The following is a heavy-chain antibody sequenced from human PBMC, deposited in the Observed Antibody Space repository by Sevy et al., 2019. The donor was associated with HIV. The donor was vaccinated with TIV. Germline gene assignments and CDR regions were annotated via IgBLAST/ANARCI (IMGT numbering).Heavy chain of an antibody. V-gene: IGHV3-74*01. Sequence: GGSLRLSCAASGFTFSSYWMHWVRQAPGKGLVWVSRINSDGRSTSYADSVKGRFTMSRDNAKNTLYLQMNSLRAEDTAVYYCARVGGNIAAADRYDYWGQGTLVTVSS. J-gene: IGHJ4*02. CDR1: GFTFSSYW. CDR2: INSDGRST. D-gene: IGHD6-13*01. CDR3: ARVGGNIAAADRYDY.